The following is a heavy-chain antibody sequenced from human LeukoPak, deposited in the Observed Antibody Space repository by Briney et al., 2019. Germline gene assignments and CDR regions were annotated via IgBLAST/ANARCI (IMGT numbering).Heavy chain of an antibody. CDR2: INPSGDVR. CDR3: ARDLGINSGYVLLFRAFDP. CDR1: GYTFGTHW. V-gene: IGHV1-46*01. J-gene: IGHJ5*02. D-gene: IGHD5-12*01. Sequence: ASVKVSCKASGYTFGTHWMHWVRQAPGQGLEWMAIINPSGDVRSYAQKLQGRVTVTRDMSTSTAYMELRSLRSDDTAVYYCARDLGINSGYVLLFRAFDPWGQGTLVTVSS.